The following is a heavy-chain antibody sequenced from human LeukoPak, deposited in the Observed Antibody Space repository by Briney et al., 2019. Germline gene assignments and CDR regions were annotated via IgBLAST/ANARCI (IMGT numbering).Heavy chain of an antibody. CDR2: INSDGSST. CDR3: ARGMSLIEVVVPAAWFLDP. CDR1: GFTFSSYW. V-gene: IGHV3-74*01. D-gene: IGHD2-2*01. Sequence: GGSLRLSCAASGFTFSSYWMHWVRHAPGKGLVWVSRINSDGSSTSYADSVKGRFTISRDNAKNTLYLQMNSLRAEDTAVYYCARGMSLIEVVVPAAWFLDPWGQGTLVTVSS. J-gene: IGHJ5*02.